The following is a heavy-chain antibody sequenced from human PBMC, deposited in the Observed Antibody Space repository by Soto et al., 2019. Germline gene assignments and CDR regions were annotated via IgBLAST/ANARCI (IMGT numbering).Heavy chain of an antibody. CDR1: GFTFSSYA. J-gene: IGHJ6*03. V-gene: IGHV3-23*01. CDR3: AKVSVDDGSHLTYYDFWSGYYLLPTRWHMDV. Sequence: GGSLRLSCAASGFTFSSYAMSWVRQAPGKGLEWVSAISGSGGSTYYADSVKGRFTISRDNSKNTLYLQMNSLRAEDKAVYYCAKVSVDDGSHLTYYDFWSGYYLLPTRWHMDVWGKGTTVTVSS. CDR2: ISGSGGST. D-gene: IGHD3-3*01.